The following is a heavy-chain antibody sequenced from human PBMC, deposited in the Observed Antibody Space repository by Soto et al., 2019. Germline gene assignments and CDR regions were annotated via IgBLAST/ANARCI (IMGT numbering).Heavy chain of an antibody. Sequence: QVQLVQSGAEMKKPGSSVKVSCQSSGGTFNTYAMNWVRQAPGQGPEWMGDISPMFGAANYAPKFQGRVTITADESTGTSYMQLRSLTSDDTALYFCAREVQVHTPAFVYWGQGTRVTVSS. J-gene: IGHJ4*02. CDR3: AREVQVHTPAFVY. CDR2: ISPMFGAA. D-gene: IGHD3-10*01. CDR1: GGTFNTYA. V-gene: IGHV1-69*19.